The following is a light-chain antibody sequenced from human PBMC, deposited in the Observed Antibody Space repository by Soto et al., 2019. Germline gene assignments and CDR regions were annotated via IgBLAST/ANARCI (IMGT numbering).Light chain of an antibody. CDR3: QQYFNWPPYT. V-gene: IGKV3-15*01. CDR1: QSVSSN. Sequence: EIVLTQTPATLSVSPGDRVTLSCRASQSVSSNLAWYQQKPGQTPRLLIYGASTRATGVPPRFSGSRSGTEFTLTFSSLQSEDFAVYYCQQYFNWPPYTFGQGTKLDFK. J-gene: IGKJ2*01. CDR2: GAS.